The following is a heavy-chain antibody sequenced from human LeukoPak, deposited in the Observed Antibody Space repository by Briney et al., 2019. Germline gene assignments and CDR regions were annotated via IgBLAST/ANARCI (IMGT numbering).Heavy chain of an antibody. Sequence: PSETLSLTCTVSGGSISSGGYYWSWIRQHPGKGLEWIGYIYYSGSTYYNPSLKSRVTISVDTSKNQFSLKLTSVTAADTAVYYCARDEWYGSSSYFDFWGQGTLVTVSS. V-gene: IGHV4-31*03. J-gene: IGHJ4*02. CDR2: IYYSGST. CDR1: GGSISSGGYY. D-gene: IGHD6-6*01. CDR3: ARDEWYGSSSYFDF.